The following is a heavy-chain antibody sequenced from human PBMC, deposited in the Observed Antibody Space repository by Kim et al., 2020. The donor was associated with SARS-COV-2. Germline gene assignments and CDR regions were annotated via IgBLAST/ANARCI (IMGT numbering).Heavy chain of an antibody. D-gene: IGHD1-26*01. CDR2: ISYDGSNK. CDR3: AKDLRGSYPREDFDY. Sequence: GGSLRLSCAASGFTFSSYGMHWVRQAPGKGLEWVAVISYDGSNKYYADSVKGRFTISRDNSKNTLYLQMNSLRAEDTAVYYCAKDLRGSYPREDFDYWGQGTLVTVSS. V-gene: IGHV3-30*18. CDR1: GFTFSSYG. J-gene: IGHJ4*02.